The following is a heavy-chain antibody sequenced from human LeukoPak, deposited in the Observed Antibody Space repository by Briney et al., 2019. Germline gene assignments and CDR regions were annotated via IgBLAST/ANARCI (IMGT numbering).Heavy chain of an antibody. D-gene: IGHD3-16*01. Sequence: GGSLRLSCATSGFTFTNYAMTWVRQAPGKGLEWVSAVTGPGDTTYYADFVKGRFFMSREDSKTTVYLQMNSLRAEDTAIYYCAKGAEIDLWGQGTLVTVSS. CDR3: AKGAEIDL. J-gene: IGHJ5*02. CDR1: GFTFTNYA. CDR2: VTGPGDTT. V-gene: IGHV3-23*01.